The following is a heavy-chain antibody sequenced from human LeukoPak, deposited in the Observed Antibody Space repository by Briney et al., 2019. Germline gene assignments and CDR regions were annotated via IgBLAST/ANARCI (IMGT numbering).Heavy chain of an antibody. J-gene: IGHJ3*02. Sequence: ASVKVSCKASGYTFTSYGISWVRQAPGQGLEWMGWISAYNGNTNYAQKLQGRVTITADKSTSTAYMELSSLRSEDTAVYYCARVRYSYGSYDAFDIWGQGTMVTVSS. CDR2: ISAYNGNT. CDR3: ARVRYSYGSYDAFDI. D-gene: IGHD5-18*01. CDR1: GYTFTSYG. V-gene: IGHV1-18*01.